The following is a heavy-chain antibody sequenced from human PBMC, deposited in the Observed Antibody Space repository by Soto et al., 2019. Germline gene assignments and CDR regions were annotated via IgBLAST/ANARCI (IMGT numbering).Heavy chain of an antibody. V-gene: IGHV1-69*12. J-gene: IGHJ5*02. D-gene: IGHD3-3*01. Sequence: QVQLVQSGAEVKKPGSSVKVSCKASGGTFSSYAISWVRQAPGQGLEWRGGIIPIFGTANYAQKFQGRVTITADETTSTAYKELSSLRSEDTAVDYCARASTIFGVEDWFDPWGQGTLVTVSS. CDR3: ARASTIFGVEDWFDP. CDR1: GGTFSSYA. CDR2: IIPIFGTA.